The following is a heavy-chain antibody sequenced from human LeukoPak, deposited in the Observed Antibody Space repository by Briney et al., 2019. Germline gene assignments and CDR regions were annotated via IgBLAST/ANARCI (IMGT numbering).Heavy chain of an antibody. CDR3: ARDTHSGAFDY. CDR2: ISYDGSNK. J-gene: IGHJ4*02. Sequence: GRSLRLSCAASGFTFSSYAMHWVRQAPGKGLEWVAVISYDGSNKYYADSVKGRFTISRDNSKNTLYLQMNSLRAEDTAVYYCARDTHSGAFDYWGQGTPVTVSS. CDR1: GFTFSSYA. D-gene: IGHD2-21*01. V-gene: IGHV3-30*04.